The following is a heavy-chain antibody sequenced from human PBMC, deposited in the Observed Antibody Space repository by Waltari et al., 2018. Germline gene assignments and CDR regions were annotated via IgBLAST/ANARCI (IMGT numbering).Heavy chain of an antibody. V-gene: IGHV7-4-1*02. CDR3: ARDDGADYYDSSDY. Sequence: QVQLVQSGTEVKKPGASVKVTCKASGYTFTDYGISWVRQAPGQGLEWMGWINTNTGNPTYAQGFTGRFVFSLDTSVSTEYLQISSLKAEDTAVYYCARDDGADYYDSSDYWGQGTLVTVSS. CDR1: GYTFTDYG. CDR2: INTNTGNP. D-gene: IGHD3-22*01. J-gene: IGHJ4*02.